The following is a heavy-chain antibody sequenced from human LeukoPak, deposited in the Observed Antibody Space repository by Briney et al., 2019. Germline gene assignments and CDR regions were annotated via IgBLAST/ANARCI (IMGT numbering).Heavy chain of an antibody. CDR1: GGSISSSSYY. V-gene: IGHV4-39*07. CDR3: TLWTTVTNFDY. Sequence: SETLSLTCTVSGGSISSSSYYWGWIRQPPGKGLEWIGSIYYSGSTYYNPSLKSRVTISVDTSKNQFSLKLSSVTAADTAVYYCTLWTTVTNFDYWGQGTLVTVSS. CDR2: IYYSGST. J-gene: IGHJ4*02. D-gene: IGHD4-17*01.